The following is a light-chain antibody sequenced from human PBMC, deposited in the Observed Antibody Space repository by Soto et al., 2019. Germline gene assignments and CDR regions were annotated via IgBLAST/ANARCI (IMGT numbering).Light chain of an antibody. CDR2: EVT. CDR1: SSDVGGYNY. CDR3: SSHAGIINVV. J-gene: IGLJ3*02. V-gene: IGLV2-8*01. Sequence: ALTQPPSASGSPGQSVTISCTGTSSDVGGYNYVSWYQQHPGKAPKLMIYEVTKRPSGVPDRFSGSKSGNTASLTVSGLLAEDEADYYCSSHAGIINVVFGGGTKLTVL.